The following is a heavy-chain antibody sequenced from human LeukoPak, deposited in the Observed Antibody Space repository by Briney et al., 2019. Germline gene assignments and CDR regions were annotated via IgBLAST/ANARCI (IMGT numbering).Heavy chain of an antibody. CDR1: GFTFSSFD. CDR2: IGTASDT. CDR3: ARGPPRGKYYYMDV. D-gene: IGHD1-1*01. J-gene: IGHJ6*03. Sequence: GGSLRLSCAASGFTFSSFDMHWVRQPTGQGLEWVSTIGTASDTYYPGSVEGRFTLSRDNAKNSLYLQMNSLTAGNTAVYYCARGPPRGKYYYMDVWGKGTTVTVSS. V-gene: IGHV3-13*01.